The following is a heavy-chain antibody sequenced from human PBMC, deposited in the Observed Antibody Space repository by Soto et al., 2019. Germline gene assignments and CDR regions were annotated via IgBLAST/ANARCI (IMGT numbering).Heavy chain of an antibody. D-gene: IGHD2-15*01. Sequence: ASVKVSCKASGYTFTSYGISWVRQAPGQGLEWMGWISAYNGNTNYAQKLQGRVTMTTDTSTSTAYMELRSLRSDDTAVYYCARDGGYCSGGSWYSFWFDPWGQGTLVTVSS. V-gene: IGHV1-18*04. CDR2: ISAYNGNT. CDR1: GYTFTSYG. J-gene: IGHJ5*02. CDR3: ARDGGYCSGGSWYSFWFDP.